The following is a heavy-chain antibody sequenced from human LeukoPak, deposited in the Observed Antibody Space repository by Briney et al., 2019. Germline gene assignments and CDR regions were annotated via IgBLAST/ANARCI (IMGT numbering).Heavy chain of an antibody. CDR1: RFTFSNFA. Sequence: PGGSLRLSCAASRFTFSNFAMSWVRQAPGKGLEWVSIIYSDGTIYYADSVRGRFTISRDGSKNTLYLQMNGLRDEDAAFYYCARWYCSSTNCYYDYWGQGTPVTVTS. D-gene: IGHD2-2*01. J-gene: IGHJ4*02. CDR3: ARWYCSSTNCYYDY. V-gene: IGHV3-23*03. CDR2: IYSDGTI.